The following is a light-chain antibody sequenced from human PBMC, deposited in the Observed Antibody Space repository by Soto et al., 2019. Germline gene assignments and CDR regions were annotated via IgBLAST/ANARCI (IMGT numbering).Light chain of an antibody. CDR1: QDIRND. CDR3: LQHNAFPLT. Sequence: DIPMTQSPSALASSLVDGITITWRASQDIRNDLGWFQQKPGEAPKRLIYAVSNLQSGVPSRFSGSGSGTEFTLTISSLQPEDFATYYCLQHNAFPLTFGQGTRLEIK. CDR2: AVS. V-gene: IGKV1-17*01. J-gene: IGKJ5*01.